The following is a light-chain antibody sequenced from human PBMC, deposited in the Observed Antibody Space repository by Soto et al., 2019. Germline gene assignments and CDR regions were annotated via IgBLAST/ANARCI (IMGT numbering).Light chain of an antibody. CDR1: SSDVGSYNL. CDR3: CSYAGSSTFVV. CDR2: EGS. V-gene: IGLV2-23*03. Sequence: QSALTQPASVSGSPGQSITISCTGTSSDVGSYNLVSWYQQHPGKAPKLMIYEGSYRPSGVSNRFSGSKSGNTASLTISGLQSEDEADYYCCSYAGSSTFVVFGGGTKLTVL. J-gene: IGLJ2*01.